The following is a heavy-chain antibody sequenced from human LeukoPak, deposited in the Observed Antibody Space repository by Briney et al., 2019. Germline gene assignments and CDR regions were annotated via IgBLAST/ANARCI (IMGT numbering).Heavy chain of an antibody. J-gene: IGHJ6*03. CDR3: ASSHRSYYYMDV. CDR1: GFTASSNY. Sequence: PGGSLRLSCAASGFTASSNYMSWVRQAPGKGLEWVSVIYSGGSTYYADSVKGRFTISRDNSKNTLYLQMNSLRAEDTAVYYCASSHRSYYYMDVWGKGTTVTVSS. CDR2: IYSGGST. V-gene: IGHV3-53*01.